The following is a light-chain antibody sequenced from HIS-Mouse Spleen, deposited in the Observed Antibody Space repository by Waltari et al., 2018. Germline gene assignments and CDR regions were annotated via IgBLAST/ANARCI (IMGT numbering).Light chain of an antibody. CDR3: CSYAGSYTGV. J-gene: IGLJ1*01. CDR1: SSDVGGYNY. Sequence: QSALTQPRSVSGSPGQSVTISCTGTSSDVGGYNYVSWYQQHPGKAPKLMIYDVSKRPSGVPASFSGSKSGNTASLTISGLQAEDEADYYCCSYAGSYTGVFGTGTKVTVL. CDR2: DVS. V-gene: IGLV2-11*01.